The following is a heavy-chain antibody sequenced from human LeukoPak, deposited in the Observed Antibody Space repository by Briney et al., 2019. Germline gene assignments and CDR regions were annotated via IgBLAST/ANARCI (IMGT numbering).Heavy chain of an antibody. CDR2: IFHSGSP. V-gene: IGHV4-38-2*02. D-gene: IGHD1-26*01. Sequence: SETLSLTCTVSGYSISSGYYWGWIRQPPGKGLEWIGSIFHSGSPHYNPSLRSRVTMSVDTSTNQLSLKLSSVTAADTAIYYCARTLVGATKFTPWGQGTLVTVSS. CDR3: ARTLVGATKFTP. J-gene: IGHJ5*02. CDR1: GYSISSGYY.